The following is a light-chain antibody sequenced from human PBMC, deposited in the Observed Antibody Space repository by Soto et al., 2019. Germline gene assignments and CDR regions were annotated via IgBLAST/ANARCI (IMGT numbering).Light chain of an antibody. J-gene: IGKJ3*01. V-gene: IGKV1-39*01. CDR3: QQSYSTLIFT. CDR1: QSISSY. CDR2: AAS. Sequence: DIQMTQSPSSLSASVGDRVTITCRASQSISSYLNWYQQKPGKAPKLLIYAASSLQSGVTSRFSGSASGTDFTLTISSLQHEDFATYYCQQSYSTLIFTFGPGTKVDIK.